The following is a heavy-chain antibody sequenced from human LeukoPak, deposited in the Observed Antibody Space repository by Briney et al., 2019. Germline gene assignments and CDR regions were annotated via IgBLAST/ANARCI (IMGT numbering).Heavy chain of an antibody. Sequence: GESLKISCKGSGYSFTSYWIAWVRQMPGKGLEWMGIIYPGDSDTRYSPSFQGQVTISADKSTSTAYLQWSSLKASDTAMYYCARTLIFYDSSGYFDYWGQGTLVTVSS. CDR1: GYSFTSYW. J-gene: IGHJ4*02. CDR2: IYPGDSDT. CDR3: ARTLIFYDSSGYFDY. V-gene: IGHV5-51*01. D-gene: IGHD3-22*01.